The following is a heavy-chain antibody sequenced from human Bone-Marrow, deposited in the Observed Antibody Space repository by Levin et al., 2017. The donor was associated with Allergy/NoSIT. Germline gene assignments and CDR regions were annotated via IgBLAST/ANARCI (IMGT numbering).Heavy chain of an antibody. V-gene: IGHV3-23*01. Sequence: GGSLRLSCAASEFTFSSYAMTWVRQAPGKGLEWVATVSATSGSIYYAHSVKGRFSISRDNSRDTLYLLMNSLRAEDTAKYYCAKDRGFNYGYGFDSWGQGILVTVSS. CDR3: AKDRGFNYGYGFDS. CDR2: VSATSGSI. J-gene: IGHJ5*01. CDR1: EFTFSSYA. D-gene: IGHD5-18*01.